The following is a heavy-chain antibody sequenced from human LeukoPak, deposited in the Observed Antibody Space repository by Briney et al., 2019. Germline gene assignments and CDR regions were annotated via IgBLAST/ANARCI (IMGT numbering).Heavy chain of an antibody. D-gene: IGHD4-11*01. V-gene: IGHV1-2*02. J-gene: IGHJ6*04. Sequence: ASVMVSCKASGYTFTGYYMHWVRQAPGQGLEWMGWINPNSGGTNYAQKFQGRVTMTRDTSISTAYMELSRLRSDDTAVYYCASMTTVTSPGGVDVWGKGTTVTVSS. CDR2: INPNSGGT. CDR3: ASMTTVTSPGGVDV. CDR1: GYTFTGYY.